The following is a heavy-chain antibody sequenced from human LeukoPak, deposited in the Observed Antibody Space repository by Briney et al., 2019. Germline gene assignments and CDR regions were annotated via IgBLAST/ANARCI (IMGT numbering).Heavy chain of an antibody. CDR2: IITQANSYAT. V-gene: IGHV3-73*01. J-gene: IGHJ4*02. Sequence: PGGSLRLSCAASGDIFSVSEIHWVRQAPGKGLGRIGRIITQANSYATGYGASVKGRFTISRDDSKKTAYLHMSSLKLEDTAVYYCRLEPPPDYWGQGTLVTVSS. D-gene: IGHD1-1*01. CDR1: GDIFSVSE. CDR3: RLEPPPDY.